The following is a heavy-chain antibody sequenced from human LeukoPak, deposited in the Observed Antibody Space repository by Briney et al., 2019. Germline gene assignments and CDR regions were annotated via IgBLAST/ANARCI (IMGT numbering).Heavy chain of an antibody. CDR3: AKAPVDTAMVYYFDY. CDR2: ISGSGGST. CDR1: GFTLSSYA. D-gene: IGHD5-18*01. J-gene: IGHJ4*02. Sequence: PGGSLRLSCAASGFTLSSYAMSWVRQAPGKGLEWVSAISGSGGSTYYADSVKGRFTISRDNSKNTLYLQMNSLRAEDTAVYYCAKAPVDTAMVYYFDYWGQGTLVTVSS. V-gene: IGHV3-23*01.